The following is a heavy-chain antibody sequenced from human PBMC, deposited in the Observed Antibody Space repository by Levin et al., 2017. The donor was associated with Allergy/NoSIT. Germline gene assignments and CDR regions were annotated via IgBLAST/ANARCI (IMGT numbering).Heavy chain of an antibody. D-gene: IGHD1-1*01. CDR3: AKEDANWNSGLFDP. CDR2: ISGSGGNT. V-gene: IGHV3-23*01. Sequence: GESLKISCAASGFSFSKFAMSWVRQAPGKGLEWVAGISGSGGNTYYAGSVTGRLTISRDNSNNTLFLEMNSLRVEDTAVYYCAKEDANWNSGLFDPWGQGTQVPVSS. CDR1: GFSFSKFA. J-gene: IGHJ5*02.